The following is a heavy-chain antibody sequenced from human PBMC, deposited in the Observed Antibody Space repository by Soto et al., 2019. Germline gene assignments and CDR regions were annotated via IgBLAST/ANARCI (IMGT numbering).Heavy chain of an antibody. CDR3: ARAKVLLWFGELSYGMDV. D-gene: IGHD3-10*01. CDR2: INHSGST. V-gene: IGHV4-34*01. CDR1: GGSFSGYY. Sequence: PSETLSLTCAVYGGSFSGYYWSWIRQPPGKGLEWIGEINHSGSTNYNPSLKSRVTISVDTSKNQFSLKLSSVTAADTAVYYCARAKVLLWFGELSYGMDVWGQGTTVTVSS. J-gene: IGHJ6*02.